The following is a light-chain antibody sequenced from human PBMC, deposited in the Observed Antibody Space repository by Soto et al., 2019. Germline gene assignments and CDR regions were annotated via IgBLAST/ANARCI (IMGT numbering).Light chain of an antibody. CDR2: GAS. Sequence: EFVLTQSPGTLSLSPGERATLSCGATHSVRTKLAWYQQKPGQAPRLFIYGASTRATGIPDRFSGSGSGTDFTLTISRLEPEDFAVYYCQQQGRSWITFGQGTRLEIK. V-gene: IGKV3-20*01. J-gene: IGKJ5*01. CDR3: QQQGRSWIT. CDR1: HSVRTK.